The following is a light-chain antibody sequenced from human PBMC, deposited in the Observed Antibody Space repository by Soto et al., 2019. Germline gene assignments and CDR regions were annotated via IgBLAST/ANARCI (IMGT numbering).Light chain of an antibody. V-gene: IGLV1-40*01. CDR2: GTN. CDR3: CSNAVGSTYV. J-gene: IGLJ1*01. CDR1: SSNIGAGFD. Sequence: QSVLTQPPSVSGAPGQRVTISCTGSSSNIGAGFDVHWYQHLPGTVPKLLIYGTNKRPSGVPDRFSGSKSGTSASLAITGLQAEDEADYYCCSNAVGSTYVFGTGTKLTVL.